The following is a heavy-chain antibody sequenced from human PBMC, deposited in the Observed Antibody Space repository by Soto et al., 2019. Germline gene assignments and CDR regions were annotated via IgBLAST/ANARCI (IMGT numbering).Heavy chain of an antibody. Sequence: EVQLVESGGGLVQPGGSLTLSCAASGFTVSSFWMTWVRQAPGKGLEWVANIKQDGSAKNYVDSVEGRFTVSRDNAKNSLHLQMNSLRVEDTAVYYCVRSQSAAYHAWGQGTMVIVSS. V-gene: IGHV3-7*01. D-gene: IGHD3-3*01. J-gene: IGHJ3*01. CDR1: GFTVSSFW. CDR3: VRSQSAAYHA. CDR2: IKQDGSAK.